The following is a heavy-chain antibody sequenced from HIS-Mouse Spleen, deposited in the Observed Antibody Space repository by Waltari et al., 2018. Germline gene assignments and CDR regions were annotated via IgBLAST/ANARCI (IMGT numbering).Heavy chain of an antibody. CDR1: GGSISSSSYY. J-gene: IGHJ2*01. D-gene: IGHD6-13*01. Sequence: QLQLQESGPGLVKPSETLSLTCTVSGGSISSSSYYWGWIRQPPGKGLEWIGRIYYSWSTDYNPSRKSRVTISVYTSKNQFSLKLSSVTAADTAVYYCAREIPYSSSWYDWYFDLWGRGTLVTVSS. CDR2: IYYSWST. V-gene: IGHV4-39*07. CDR3: AREIPYSSSWYDWYFDL.